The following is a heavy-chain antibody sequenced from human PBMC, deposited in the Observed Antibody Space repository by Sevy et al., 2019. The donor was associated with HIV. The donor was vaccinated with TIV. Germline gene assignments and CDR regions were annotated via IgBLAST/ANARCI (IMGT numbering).Heavy chain of an antibody. D-gene: IGHD2-21*02. Sequence: SETLSLTCAVSGDSISSGIYSWNWIRQPPGKGLEWIGYIYHTGNTYYNPSLRSRVTISVETPKNHFSLKLTSVTAADTAVYYCARDSGDYPYYFDHWGQRTLVTVSS. CDR1: GDSISSGIYS. J-gene: IGHJ4*02. CDR2: IYHTGNT. CDR3: ARDSGDYPYYFDH. V-gene: IGHV4-30-2*01.